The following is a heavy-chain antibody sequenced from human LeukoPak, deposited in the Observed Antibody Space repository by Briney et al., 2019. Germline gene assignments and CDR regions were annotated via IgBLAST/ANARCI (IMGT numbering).Heavy chain of an antibody. V-gene: IGHV4-61*02. CDR2: IYTSGST. CDR3: ARDSQVEGIDY. Sequence: SETLSLTCTVSGGSISSGSYYWSWIRQPAGKGLEWIGRIYTSGSTNYNPSLKSRVTMSVDTSKNQFSLKLSSVTAADTAVYYCARDSQVEGIDYWGQGTLVTVSS. J-gene: IGHJ4*02. D-gene: IGHD1-26*01. CDR1: GGSISSGSYY.